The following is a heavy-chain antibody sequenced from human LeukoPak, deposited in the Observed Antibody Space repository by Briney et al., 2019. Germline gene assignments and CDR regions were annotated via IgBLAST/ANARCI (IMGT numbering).Heavy chain of an antibody. CDR2: IYYSGST. Sequence: SETLSLTCTVSGGSISSYYWSWIRQPPGKGLEWIGYIYYSGSTNYNPSLKSRVTISVDTSKNQFSLKLSSVTAADTAVYYCARDLDRRAFDIWGQGTMVTASS. CDR1: GGSISSYY. J-gene: IGHJ3*02. V-gene: IGHV4-59*01. D-gene: IGHD1-14*01. CDR3: ARDLDRRAFDI.